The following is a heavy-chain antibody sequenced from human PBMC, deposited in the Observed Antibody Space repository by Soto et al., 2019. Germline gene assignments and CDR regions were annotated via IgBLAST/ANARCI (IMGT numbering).Heavy chain of an antibody. CDR2: LISIFSTA. CDR1: GGIFRSYA. J-gene: IGHJ4*02. Sequence: SSVKVSCKACGGIFRSYAISWVRQAPAQGLEWVRGLISIFSTANYAKKFQSRVTITADNSTSTAYMELSSLRSEDTAVYYCARDERPYYYDSSGYQTYYFDYWGQGTLVTVSS. CDR3: ARDERPYYYDSSGYQTYYFDY. D-gene: IGHD3-22*01. V-gene: IGHV1-69*06.